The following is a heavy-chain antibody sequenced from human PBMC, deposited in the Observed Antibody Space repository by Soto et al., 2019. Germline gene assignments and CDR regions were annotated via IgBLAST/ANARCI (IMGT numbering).Heavy chain of an antibody. Sequence: EVQLLESGGGLVQPGGSLRLSCAASGFTFNNYAMTWVRQAPGKGLEWVSGICGGGDTTSYADSVKGRFTVSRDGSKNTLYLQMSSLRAEDTALYYCAKGRGGSGSLTPRVDFWGQGTLVTVSS. D-gene: IGHD3-10*01. CDR3: AKGRGGSGSLTPRVDF. CDR2: ICGGGDTT. CDR1: GFTFNNYA. V-gene: IGHV3-23*01. J-gene: IGHJ4*02.